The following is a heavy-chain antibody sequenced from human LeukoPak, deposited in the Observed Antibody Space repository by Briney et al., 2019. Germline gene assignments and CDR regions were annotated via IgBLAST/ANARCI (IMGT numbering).Heavy chain of an antibody. J-gene: IGHJ4*02. CDR2: INPNSDGT. V-gene: IGHV1-2*02. CDR3: ARYGRRPNEVDY. CDR1: GYTFTGYY. Sequence: VASVKVSCKASGYTFTGYYMHWVRQAPGQGLEWMGWINPNSDGTNYAQKFQGRVTMTRDTSISTAYMELSRLRSDDTAVYYCARYGRRPNEVDYWGQGTLVTVSS. D-gene: IGHD1-1*01.